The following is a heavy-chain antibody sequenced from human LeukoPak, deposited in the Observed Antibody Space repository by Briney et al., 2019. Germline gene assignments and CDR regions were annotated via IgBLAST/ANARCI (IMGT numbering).Heavy chain of an antibody. J-gene: IGHJ3*02. Sequence: GGSLRLSCAASGFTFSSYSMSWVRQAPGKGLEWVSAISGSGGSTYYADSVKGRFTISRDNSKNTLYLQMNSLRAEDTAVYYCAKDLILWWQRVGNDAFDIWGQGTMVTVSS. D-gene: IGHD2-21*01. CDR3: AKDLILWWQRVGNDAFDI. CDR2: ISGSGGST. V-gene: IGHV3-23*01. CDR1: GFTFSSYS.